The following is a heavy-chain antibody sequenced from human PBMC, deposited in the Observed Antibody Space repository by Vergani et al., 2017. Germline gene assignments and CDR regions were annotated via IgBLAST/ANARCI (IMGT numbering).Heavy chain of an antibody. Sequence: EVQLVESGGGLVKPGGSLRLSCAASGFTFSSYSMNWVRQAPGKGLEWVSSISSSSSYIYYADSVKGRFTISRDNAKNSLYLQMNSLRAEDTAVYYCASDADDYDSSGDWFDPWGQGTLVTVSS. CDR2: ISSSSSYI. CDR1: GFTFSSYS. J-gene: IGHJ5*02. V-gene: IGHV3-21*01. D-gene: IGHD3-22*01. CDR3: ASDADDYDSSGDWFDP.